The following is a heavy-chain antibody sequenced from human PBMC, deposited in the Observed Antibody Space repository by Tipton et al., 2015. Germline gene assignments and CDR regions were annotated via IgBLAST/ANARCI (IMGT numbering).Heavy chain of an antibody. Sequence: TLSLTCTVSGGSISHYYWSWIRQPPGKGLEWLGHIYYSGNTNYNPSLKSRVTISVDTSKNQFSLNLRSVTAADTAVYYCGSQTLVNYDSIQWGQGALVAVSS. V-gene: IGHV4-59*08. D-gene: IGHD3-3*01. CDR1: GGSISHYY. J-gene: IGHJ4*02. CDR3: GSQTLVNYDSIQ. CDR2: IYYSGNT.